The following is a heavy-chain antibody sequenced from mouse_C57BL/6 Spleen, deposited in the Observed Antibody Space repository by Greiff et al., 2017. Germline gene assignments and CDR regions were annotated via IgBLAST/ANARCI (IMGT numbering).Heavy chain of an antibody. V-gene: IGHV2-9*01. CDR3: AKRYYDYDGAWFAY. CDR1: GFSLTSYG. D-gene: IGHD2-4*01. J-gene: IGHJ3*01. CDR2: IWGGGST. Sequence: VQVVESGPGLVAPSQSLSITCTVSGFSLTSYGVDWVRQPPGKGLEWLGVIWGGGSTNYNSALMSRLSISKDNSKSQVFLKMNSLQTDYTAMYYCAKRYYDYDGAWFAYWGQGTLVTVSA.